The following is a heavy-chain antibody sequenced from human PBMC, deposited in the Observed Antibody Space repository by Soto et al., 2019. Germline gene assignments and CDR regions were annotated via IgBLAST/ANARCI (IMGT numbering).Heavy chain of an antibody. J-gene: IGHJ4*02. CDR3: ARDGSAHCSGDTCYSGPDF. V-gene: IGHV3-30-3*01. CDR2: ISYDGSTE. CDR1: GFTFSYYP. Sequence: GGSLRLSCAASGFTFSYYPIHWVRQAPGKGLEWVALISYDGSTEFYADSVKGRFTISRDNSKNTLYLQMNSLRGEDTALYFCARDGSAHCSGDTCYSGPDFWGQGTLVTVSS. D-gene: IGHD2-15*01.